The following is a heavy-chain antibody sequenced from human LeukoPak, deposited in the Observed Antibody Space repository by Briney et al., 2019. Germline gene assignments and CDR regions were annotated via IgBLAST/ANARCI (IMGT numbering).Heavy chain of an antibody. Sequence: GASVKVSCKASGGTFSSYAISWVRQAPGQGLEWMGGIIPIFGTANYAQKFQGRVTITADESTSTAYMELSSLRSEDTAVYYCARDPHIAAAGTPGPDYWGQGTLVTVSS. D-gene: IGHD6-13*01. CDR1: GGTFSSYA. CDR3: ARDPHIAAAGTPGPDY. V-gene: IGHV1-69*13. J-gene: IGHJ4*02. CDR2: IIPIFGTA.